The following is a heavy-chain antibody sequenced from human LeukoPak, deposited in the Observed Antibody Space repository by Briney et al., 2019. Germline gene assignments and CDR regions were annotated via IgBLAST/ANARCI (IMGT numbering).Heavy chain of an antibody. CDR3: AKGRTNDY. CDR1: GFTCSTYA. Sequence: PGGSLRLSCAASGFTCSTYAMSWVRQTPERGLEWVSAISDTGGNTFYADSVKGRFTISRDNSKNTLYLQMNSLRAEDTAIYYCAKGRTNDYWGQGTLVTVSS. J-gene: IGHJ4*02. D-gene: IGHD1/OR15-1a*01. V-gene: IGHV3-23*01. CDR2: ISDTGGNT.